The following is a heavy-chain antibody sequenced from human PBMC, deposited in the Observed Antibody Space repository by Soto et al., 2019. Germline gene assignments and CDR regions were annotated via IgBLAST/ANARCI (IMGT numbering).Heavy chain of an antibody. CDR1: GYTFTSFG. D-gene: IGHD1-20*01. Sequence: QVQLVQSGAEVKKPGASVKVSCKASGYTFTSFGITWVRQAPGQGLEWLGGISTYNGKTNYAQKFQGRVTMTTDTSTSTAYMELRSLSSDDTAVYYCARDNNYFDPWGQGTLVTVSS. CDR3: ARDNNYFDP. V-gene: IGHV1-18*01. CDR2: ISTYNGKT. J-gene: IGHJ5*02.